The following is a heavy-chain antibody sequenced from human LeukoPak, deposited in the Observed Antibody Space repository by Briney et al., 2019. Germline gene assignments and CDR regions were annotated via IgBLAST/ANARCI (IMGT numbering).Heavy chain of an antibody. CDR2: IYYSGST. Sequence: PSETLSLTCTVSGGSISSYYWSWIRQPPGKGLEWIGYIYYSGSTNYNPSLKSRVTISVDTSKNQFSLKLSSVTAADTAVYYCARVPLFSDSDFWSGWDYYGMDVWGQGTTVTVSS. CDR3: ARVPLFSDSDFWSGWDYYGMDV. J-gene: IGHJ6*02. V-gene: IGHV4-59*01. D-gene: IGHD3-3*01. CDR1: GGSISSYY.